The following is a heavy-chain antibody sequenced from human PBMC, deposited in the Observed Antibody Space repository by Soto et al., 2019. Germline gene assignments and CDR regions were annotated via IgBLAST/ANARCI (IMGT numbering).Heavy chain of an antibody. CDR2: IIPIFGTA. CDR3: ARDIGTMVRGDWFDP. J-gene: IGHJ5*02. CDR1: GGTFSSYA. D-gene: IGHD3-10*01. Sequence: ASVKVSCKASGGTFSSYAISWVRQAPGQGLEWMGGIIPIFGTANYAQKFQGRVTITADESTSTAYMEVSSLRSEDTAVYYCARDIGTMVRGDWFDPWGQGTLVTVSS. V-gene: IGHV1-69*13.